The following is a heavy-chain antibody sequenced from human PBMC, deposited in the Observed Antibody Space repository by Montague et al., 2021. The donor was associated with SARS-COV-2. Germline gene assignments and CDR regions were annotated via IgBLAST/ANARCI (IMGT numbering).Heavy chain of an antibody. CDR1: GGSISSGDYY. CDR2: IYYSGSS. J-gene: IGHJ4*02. CDR3: ASPGGYCSGGSCYYVY. Sequence: SETLSLTCTVSGGSISSGDYYWSWIRQPPGKGLEWIGYIYYSGSSNYNPSLKSRVTISIDTSKNQFSLNLNSVTAADGAVYYCASPGGYCSGGSCYYVYWGQGTLVTVSS. V-gene: IGHV4-61*08. D-gene: IGHD2-15*01.